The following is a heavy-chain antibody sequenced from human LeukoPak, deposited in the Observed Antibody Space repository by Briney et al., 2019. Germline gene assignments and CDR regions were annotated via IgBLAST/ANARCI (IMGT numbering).Heavy chain of an antibody. J-gene: IGHJ2*01. Sequence: GGSLRLSCEASGFTFGTHGMTWVRQAPGKGLEWVSGITGSSTWTYYADSVRGRFTISRDNSKNTLHLQMNNLTADDTAIYYCARELVSLGTGYFDLWGRGTLVTVSS. CDR1: GFTFGTHG. CDR3: ARELVSLGTGYFDL. V-gene: IGHV3-23*01. D-gene: IGHD7-27*01. CDR2: ITGSSTWT.